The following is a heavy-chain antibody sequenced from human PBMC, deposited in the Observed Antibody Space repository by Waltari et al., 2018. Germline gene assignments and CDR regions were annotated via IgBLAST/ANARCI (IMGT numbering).Heavy chain of an antibody. D-gene: IGHD3-22*01. CDR3: ASPPSYYDSSGYAFDI. Sequence: QVQLVQSGAEVKKPGASVKVSCKASGYTFTGYYMHWVRQAPGQGLEWMGWINPNSGGTNYAQKFQGRVTMTRDTSISTAYMELSRLRSDDTAVYYCASPPSYYDSSGYAFDIWGQGTMVTVSS. CDR2: INPNSGGT. CDR1: GYTFTGYY. V-gene: IGHV1-2*02. J-gene: IGHJ3*02.